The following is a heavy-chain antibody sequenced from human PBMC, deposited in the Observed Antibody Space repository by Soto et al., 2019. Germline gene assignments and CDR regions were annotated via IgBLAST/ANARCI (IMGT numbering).Heavy chain of an antibody. Sequence: EVQLVESGGGLVQPGGSLRLSCAASGFTFSNYWMHWVRQAPGKGLVWVSRINGDGSSTRYADSVKGRFTISRDNAKNPLYLQMNSLGAEDTSVYYCARHRFHGYYYYYCMDVWGKGTTVTVSS. J-gene: IGHJ6*03. CDR3: ARHRFHGYYYYYCMDV. CDR1: GFTFSNYW. CDR2: INGDGSST. V-gene: IGHV3-74*01.